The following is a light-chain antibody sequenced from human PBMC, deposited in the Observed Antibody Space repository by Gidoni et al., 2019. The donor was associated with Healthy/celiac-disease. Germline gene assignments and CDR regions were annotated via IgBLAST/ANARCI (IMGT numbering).Light chain of an antibody. CDR1: QSVSSSD. V-gene: IGKV3-20*01. J-gene: IGKJ3*01. Sequence: IMFTQSPGTLSLSPGERATLSCRPSQSVSSSDLAWYQHKPGQAPRLLIYGASSRATGIPDRFSGSGSETDFTLTISRLEHEDVAVYYCQQYGSSVFTFGPGTKVDIK. CDR2: GAS. CDR3: QQYGSSVFT.